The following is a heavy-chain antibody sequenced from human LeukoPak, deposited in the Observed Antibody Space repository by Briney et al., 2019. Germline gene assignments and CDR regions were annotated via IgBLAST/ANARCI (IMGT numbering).Heavy chain of an antibody. D-gene: IGHD4-17*01. V-gene: IGHV7-4-1*02. J-gene: IGHJ4*02. CDR2: INTNTGNP. Sequence: ASVKVSCKASGYTFTSYAMNWVRQAPGQGLEWMGWINTNTGNPTYAQGFTGRFVFSLDTSVSTAYLQISSLKAEDTAVYYCARVVGDDYGDYGERSGGYFDYWGQGTLVTVSS. CDR3: ARVVGDDYGDYGERSGGYFDY. CDR1: GYTFTSYA.